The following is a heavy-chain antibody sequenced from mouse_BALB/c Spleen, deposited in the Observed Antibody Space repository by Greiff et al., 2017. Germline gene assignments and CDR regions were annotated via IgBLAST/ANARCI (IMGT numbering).Heavy chain of an antibody. CDR1: GFNIKDTY. CDR3: ARALLRYCYAMDY. J-gene: IGHJ4*01. CDR2: IDPANGNT. Sequence: VQLQQSGAELVKPGASVKLSCTASGFNIKDTYMHWVKQRPEQGLEWIGRIDPANGNTKYDPKFQGKATITADTSSNTAYLQLSSLTSEDTAVYYCARALLRYCYAMDYWGQGTSVTVSS. D-gene: IGHD1-1*01. V-gene: IGHV14-3*02.